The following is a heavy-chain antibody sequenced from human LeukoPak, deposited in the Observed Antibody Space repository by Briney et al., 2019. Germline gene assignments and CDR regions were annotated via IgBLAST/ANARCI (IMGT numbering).Heavy chain of an antibody. CDR3: ARGRRYAIFGVVTPFDP. D-gene: IGHD3-3*01. CDR1: GGSISSYY. Sequence: SETLSLTCTVSGGSISSYYWSWIRQPPGKGLEWIGYIYYSGSTNYNPSLKSRVTISVDTSKNQFSLKLSSVTAADTAVYYRARGRRYAIFGVVTPFDPWGQGTLVTVSS. CDR2: IYYSGST. J-gene: IGHJ5*02. V-gene: IGHV4-59*12.